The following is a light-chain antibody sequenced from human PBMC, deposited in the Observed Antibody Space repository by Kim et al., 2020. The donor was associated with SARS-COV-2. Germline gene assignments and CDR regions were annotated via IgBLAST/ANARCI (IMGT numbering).Light chain of an antibody. V-gene: IGLV1-44*01. CDR3: AAWDGSLNGVV. J-gene: IGLJ2*01. CDR1: SSNIGSKS. Sequence: VLTQPPSASGTPGQRVTISCSGSSSNIGSKSVSWYQQLPGAAPKLLIYDNSQRPSGVPDRFSGSKSGTSASLAISGLQSEDEADYYCAAWDGSLNGVVFGGGTKVTVL. CDR2: DNS.